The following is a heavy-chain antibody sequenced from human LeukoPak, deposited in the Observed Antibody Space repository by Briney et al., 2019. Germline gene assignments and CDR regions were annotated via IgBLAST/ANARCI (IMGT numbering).Heavy chain of an antibody. D-gene: IGHD2-15*01. Sequence: GGSLRLSCAASGFTFSSYAMCWVRQAPGKGLEWVSAISGSGGSTYYADSVKGRFTISRDNSKNTLYLQMNSLRAEDTAVYYCAKDPSGYCSGGSCYSGWFDPWGQGTLVTVSS. CDR2: ISGSGGST. CDR1: GFTFSSYA. CDR3: AKDPSGYCSGGSCYSGWFDP. V-gene: IGHV3-23*01. J-gene: IGHJ5*02.